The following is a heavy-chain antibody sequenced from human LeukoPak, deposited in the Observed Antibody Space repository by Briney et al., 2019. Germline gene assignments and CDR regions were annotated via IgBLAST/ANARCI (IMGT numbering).Heavy chain of an antibody. Sequence: SETLCLTCTVSGGSISSSSYYWGWIRQPPGKGLEWIGSIYYSGSTYYNPSLKSRVTISVDTSKNQFSLKLSSVTAADTAVYYCARQVTTSNAFDIWGQGTMVTVSS. CDR1: GGSISSSSYY. CDR3: ARQVTTSNAFDI. V-gene: IGHV4-39*01. CDR2: IYYSGST. D-gene: IGHD4-17*01. J-gene: IGHJ3*02.